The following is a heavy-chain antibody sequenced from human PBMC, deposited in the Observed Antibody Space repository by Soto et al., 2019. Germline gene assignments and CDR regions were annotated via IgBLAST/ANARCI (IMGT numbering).Heavy chain of an antibody. CDR2: INHSGST. D-gene: IGHD1-26*01. Sequence: SETLSLTCAVYGGSFSGYYWSWIRQPPGKGLEWIGEINHSGSTNYNPSLKSRVTISVDTSKNQFSLKLSSVTAADTAVYYCARVGGHSKVGAFDIWGQGTMGTVSS. V-gene: IGHV4-34*01. J-gene: IGHJ3*02. CDR3: ARVGGHSKVGAFDI. CDR1: GGSFSGYY.